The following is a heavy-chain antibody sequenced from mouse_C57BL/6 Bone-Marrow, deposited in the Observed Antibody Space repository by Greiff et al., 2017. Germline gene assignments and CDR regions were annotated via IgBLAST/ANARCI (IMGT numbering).Heavy chain of an antibody. CDR2: IDPENGDT. D-gene: IGHD1-1*01. CDR1: GFNIKDDY. V-gene: IGHV14-4*01. J-gene: IGHJ3*01. Sequence: EVQLQQSGAELVRPGASVTLSCTASGFNIKDDYMHWVKQRPEQGLEWIGWIDPENGDTEYASKFQGKATITADTSSNTAYLQLSSLTSEDTAVYYCTTYGFAYWGQGTLVTVSA. CDR3: TTYGFAY.